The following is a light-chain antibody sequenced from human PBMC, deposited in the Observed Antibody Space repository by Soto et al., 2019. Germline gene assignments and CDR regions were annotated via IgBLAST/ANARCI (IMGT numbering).Light chain of an antibody. CDR2: DAS. J-gene: IGKJ2*01. CDR1: QSVSSY. CDR3: QLRSNWPPYT. V-gene: IGKV3-11*01. Sequence: EIVLTQSPATLSLSPGERATLSCRASQSVSSYLAWYQQKPGQAPRLLIYDASNRATGIPARFSGRGSGTDFTLTIISLEPEDFAVYYCQLRSNWPPYTFGQGTKLEIK.